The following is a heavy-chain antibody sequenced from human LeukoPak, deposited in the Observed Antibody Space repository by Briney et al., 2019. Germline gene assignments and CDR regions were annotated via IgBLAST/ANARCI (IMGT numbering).Heavy chain of an antibody. Sequence: PGGSLRLSCAASGFTFSDYYMSWIRQAPGKGLEWVSYISSSGSTIYYADSVKGRFTISRDNAKNSLYLQMNSLRAEDTAVYYCAREVVVVVAAGSWFDPWGQGTLVTVSS. J-gene: IGHJ5*02. CDR2: ISSSGSTI. CDR3: AREVVVVVAAGSWFDP. CDR1: GFTFSDYY. V-gene: IGHV3-11*04. D-gene: IGHD2-15*01.